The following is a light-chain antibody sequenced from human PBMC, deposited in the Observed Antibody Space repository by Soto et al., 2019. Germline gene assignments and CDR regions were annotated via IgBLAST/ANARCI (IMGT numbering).Light chain of an antibody. CDR3: CSYAGSRTYV. J-gene: IGLJ1*01. CDR1: SSDVGSYDL. CDR2: EVS. Sequence: QSALTQPASVSGSPGQSITISCTGTSSDVGSYDLVSWYQQHPGKAPKLMIYEVSKRPSGVSNRFSGSKSGNTASLTIAGLQAEAEADYYCCSYAGSRTYVFGTGTKVTVL. V-gene: IGLV2-23*02.